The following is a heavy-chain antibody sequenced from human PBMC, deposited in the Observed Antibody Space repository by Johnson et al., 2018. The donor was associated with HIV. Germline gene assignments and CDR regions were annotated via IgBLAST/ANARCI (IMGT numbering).Heavy chain of an antibody. CDR3: AKDIRLVSAYYDILSGTSFDAFDI. D-gene: IGHD3-9*01. J-gene: IGHJ3*02. CDR2: IRYDGSNK. CDR1: GFTFSSYG. V-gene: IGHV3-30*02. Sequence: VQLVESGGGVVQPGVSLRLSCAASGFTFSSYGMHWVRQAPGKGLEWVAFIRYDGSNKYYADSVKGRFTISRDNSKNTLYLQMNSLRVEDTAVYYCAKDIRLVSAYYDILSGTSFDAFDIWGQGTMVTVSS.